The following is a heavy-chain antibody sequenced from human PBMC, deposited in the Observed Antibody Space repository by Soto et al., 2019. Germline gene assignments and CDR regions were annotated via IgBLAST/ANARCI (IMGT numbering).Heavy chain of an antibody. V-gene: IGHV4-34*01. Sequence: SETLSLTCAVYGGSFSGYYWSWIRQPPGKGLEWIGEINHSGSTNYNPSLKSRVTISVDTSKNQFSLKLSSVTAADTAVYYCARNDGDLSSGFDYWGQGTLVTVSS. CDR3: ARNDGDLSSGFDY. D-gene: IGHD1-1*01. J-gene: IGHJ4*02. CDR2: INHSGST. CDR1: GGSFSGYY.